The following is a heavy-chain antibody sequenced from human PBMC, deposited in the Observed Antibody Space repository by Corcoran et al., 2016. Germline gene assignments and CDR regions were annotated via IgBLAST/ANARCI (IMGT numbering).Heavy chain of an antibody. CDR1: GGSISSSSYY. CDR3: ARSSTYYDFWSGYYRGYYFDY. D-gene: IGHD3-3*01. J-gene: IGHJ4*02. Sequence: QLQLQESGPGLVKPSETLSLTCTVSGGSISSSSYYWGWIRQPPGKGREWIGSIYYSGSTYYNPSLKSRVTISVDTSKNQFSLKLGSGTAADTAVYYCARSSTYYDFWSGYYRGYYFDYWGQGTLVTVSS. V-gene: IGHV4-39*01. CDR2: IYYSGST.